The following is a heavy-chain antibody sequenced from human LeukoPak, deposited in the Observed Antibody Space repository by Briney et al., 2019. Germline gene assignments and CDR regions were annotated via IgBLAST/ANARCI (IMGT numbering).Heavy chain of an antibody. J-gene: IGHJ1*01. D-gene: IGHD3-22*01. CDR3: ARAPSEIGGYYPEYFRH. V-gene: IGHV3-74*01. Sequence: GGSLRLSCAASGFTLSSYWMHWVRQAPGKGLVWVSRIKSDGRTNYADSVKGRFTISRDNAKNTVSLQMNSLRAEDTGVFYCARAPSEIGGYYPEYFRHWGQGTLVIVSS. CDR1: GFTLSSYW. CDR2: IKSDGRT.